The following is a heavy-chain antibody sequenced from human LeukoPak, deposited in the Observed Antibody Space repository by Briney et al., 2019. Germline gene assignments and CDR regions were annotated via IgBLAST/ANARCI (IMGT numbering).Heavy chain of an antibody. CDR2: ISSSSSTI. CDR3: ARGFLRPSYDSSGYYYSYGY. V-gene: IGHV3-48*01. CDR1: GFTFSSYS. J-gene: IGHJ4*02. D-gene: IGHD3-22*01. Sequence: GGSLRLSCAASGFTFSSYSMNWVRQAPGKGLEWVSYISSSSSTIYYADSVKGRFTISRDNAKNSLYLQMNSLRAEDTAVYYCARGFLRPSYDSSGYYYSYGYWGQGTLVTVSS.